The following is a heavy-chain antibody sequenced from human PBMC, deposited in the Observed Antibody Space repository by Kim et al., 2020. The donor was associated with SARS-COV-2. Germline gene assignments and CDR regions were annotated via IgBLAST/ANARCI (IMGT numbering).Heavy chain of an antibody. CDR2: ISERGDNR. D-gene: IGHD2-21*01. V-gene: IGHV3-23*01. Sequence: GGSLRLSCSASGFIFSNFAMNWVRQAPGKGLEWVSGISERGDNRHYTDSVKGRFIISRDNSKNTLYLQINSLRGEDTAIYYCANIQYHSFNSEFFWGLGTLVTVSS. CDR3: ANIQYHSFNSEFF. J-gene: IGHJ1*01. CDR1: GFIFSNFA.